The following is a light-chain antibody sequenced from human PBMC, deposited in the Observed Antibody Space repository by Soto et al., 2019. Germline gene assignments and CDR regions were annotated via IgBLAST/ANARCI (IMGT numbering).Light chain of an antibody. J-gene: IGLJ1*01. CDR3: NSYTSSSTDV. CDR1: SSDVGGYNY. CDR2: EVS. Sequence: QSVLTQPACVSGSPGQSITISCTGTSSDVGGYNYVSWYQQHPGKAPKLMIYEVSNRPSGVSNRFSGSKSGNTASLTISGLQAEDEADYYCNSYTSSSTDVFGSGTKVTVL. V-gene: IGLV2-14*01.